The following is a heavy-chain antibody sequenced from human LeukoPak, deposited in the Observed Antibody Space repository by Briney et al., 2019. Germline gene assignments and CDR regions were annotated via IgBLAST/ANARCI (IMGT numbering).Heavy chain of an antibody. CDR3: ARDFKHGDYRY. V-gene: IGHV1-69*06. J-gene: IGHJ4*02. CDR2: IIPIFGTA. CDR1: GGTFSSYA. Sequence: SVTVSCKASGGTFSSYAISWVRQAPGQGLEWMGGIIPIFGTASYAQKFQGRVTITADKSTSTAYMELSSLRSEDTAVYYCARDFKHGDYRYWGRGTLVTVSS. D-gene: IGHD4-17*01.